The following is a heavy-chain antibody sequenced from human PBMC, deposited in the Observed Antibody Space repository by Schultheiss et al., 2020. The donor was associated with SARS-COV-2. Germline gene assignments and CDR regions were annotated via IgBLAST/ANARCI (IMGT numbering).Heavy chain of an antibody. Sequence: GWIRQPPGKALEWLALIYWNDDKRYSPSLKSRLTITKDTSKNQVVLTMTNMDPVDTATYYCAHRRSGRKEYYFDYWGQGTLVTVSS. J-gene: IGHJ4*02. CDR3: AHRRSGRKEYYFDY. V-gene: IGHV2-5*01. D-gene: IGHD1-26*01. CDR2: IYWNDDK.